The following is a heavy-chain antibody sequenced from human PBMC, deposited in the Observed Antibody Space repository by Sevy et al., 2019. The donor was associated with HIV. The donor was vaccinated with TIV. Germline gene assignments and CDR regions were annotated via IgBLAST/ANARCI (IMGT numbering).Heavy chain of an antibody. Sequence: ASVKVSCKVSGYTLTESSMHWVRQAPGKGLEWMGGFDPEDGETIYAQKFQGRVTMTEDTSTDTAYMELSSLRSEDTAVYYCATDTQSVGATTFFHHWGQGTLVTVSS. D-gene: IGHD1-26*01. CDR3: ATDTQSVGATTFFHH. V-gene: IGHV1-24*01. CDR1: GYTLTESS. CDR2: FDPEDGET. J-gene: IGHJ1*01.